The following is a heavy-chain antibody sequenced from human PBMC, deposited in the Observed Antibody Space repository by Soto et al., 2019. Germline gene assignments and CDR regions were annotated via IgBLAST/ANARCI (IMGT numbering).Heavy chain of an antibody. Sequence: GASVGVCCKASGGTFSSYAISWVRQAPGQGLEWRGGIIPIFGTANYAQKFQGRVTITADESTSTAYMELSSLRSEDTAVYYCARVIHGDYGLDYWGQGTLVTVSS. D-gene: IGHD4-17*01. CDR2: IIPIFGTA. V-gene: IGHV1-69*13. CDR1: GGTFSSYA. J-gene: IGHJ4*02. CDR3: ARVIHGDYGLDY.